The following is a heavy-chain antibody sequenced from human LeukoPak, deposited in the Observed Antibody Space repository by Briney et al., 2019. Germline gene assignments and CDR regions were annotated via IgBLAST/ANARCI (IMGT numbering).Heavy chain of an antibody. J-gene: IGHJ4*02. D-gene: IGHD2-2*01. CDR2: ISGSGGST. CDR1: GFTFSSYA. V-gene: IGHV3-23*01. CDR3: AKDAFYCSSTSCYAFDY. Sequence: GGYLRLSCAASGFTFSSYAMRWVRQAPGKGLEGVSAISGSGGSTYYADSGKGRFTMSRDNSKTTLYLQMNSLRAEDTAVYYCAKDAFYCSSTSCYAFDYWGQGTLVTVSS.